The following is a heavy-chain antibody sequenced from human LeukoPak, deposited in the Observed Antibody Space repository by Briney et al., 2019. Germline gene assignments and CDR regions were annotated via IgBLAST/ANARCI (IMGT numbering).Heavy chain of an antibody. CDR1: GGTFSSYA. CDR3: AGEVSGKQQLDFMFDP. V-gene: IGHV1-69*05. J-gene: IGHJ5*02. D-gene: IGHD6-13*01. Sequence: SVKVSCKASGGTFSSYAISWVRQAPGQGLEWMGGIIPIFGTANYAQKFQGRVTMTRDTSTSTVYMELSSLRSEDTAVYYCAGEVSGKQQLDFMFDPWGQGTLVTVSS. CDR2: IIPIFGTA.